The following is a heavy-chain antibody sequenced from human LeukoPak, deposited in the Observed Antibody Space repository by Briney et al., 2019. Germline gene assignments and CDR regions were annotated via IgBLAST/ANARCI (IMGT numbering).Heavy chain of an antibody. CDR1: GYTFTGYY. Sequence: ASVKVSCKASGYTFTGYYMHWVRQAPGQGLEWMGWINPNSGGTNYAQKFQGRVTMTRDTSISTAYMELSRLRSDDTAVYYCARVSGYYDILTSFDYWGQGTLVTVSS. J-gene: IGHJ4*02. CDR3: ARVSGYYDILTSFDY. D-gene: IGHD3-9*01. CDR2: INPNSGGT. V-gene: IGHV1-2*02.